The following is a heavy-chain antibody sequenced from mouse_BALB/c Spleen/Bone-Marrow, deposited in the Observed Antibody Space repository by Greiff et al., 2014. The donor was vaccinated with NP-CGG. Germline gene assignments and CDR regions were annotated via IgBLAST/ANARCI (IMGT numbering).Heavy chain of an antibody. Sequence: VQLQQSGPGLVKPSQSLSITCTVFGFSLTTYGLHWVRQSPGKGLEWLGVIWSGGGTDYNAAFISRLIITKDNSKSQVFFKMNSLQTNDTAMYYCARKGYTGYFDVWGAGTTVTVSS. CDR1: GFSLTTYG. CDR2: IWSGGGT. CDR3: ARKGYTGYFDV. V-gene: IGHV2-2*02. J-gene: IGHJ1*01. D-gene: IGHD2-2*01.